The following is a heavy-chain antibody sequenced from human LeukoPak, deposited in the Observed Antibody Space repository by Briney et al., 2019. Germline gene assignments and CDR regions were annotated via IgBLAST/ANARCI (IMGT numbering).Heavy chain of an antibody. Sequence: GGSLRLSCAASGFTFSSFGMHWVRQAPGKGLEWVAFIRNDGSIKYYADSVQGRFTISRDNSKNTLYLQMNSLRPEDTAVYYCAEXWXXSWGSXFXYWGQGXLVTV. V-gene: IGHV3-30*02. CDR2: IRNDGSIK. CDR3: AEXWXXSWGSXFXY. CDR1: GFTFSSFG. J-gene: IGHJ4*02. D-gene: IGHD3-16*01.